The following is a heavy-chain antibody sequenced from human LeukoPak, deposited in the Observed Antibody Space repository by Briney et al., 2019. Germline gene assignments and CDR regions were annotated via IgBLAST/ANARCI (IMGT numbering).Heavy chain of an antibody. CDR2: IYHSGST. Sequence: PSETLSLTCTVSGYSISSGYYWGWIRQPPGQGLEWIGSIYHSGSTYYNPSLKSRVTISVDTSKNQFSLRLSSVTAADTAVYYCARWSYSGSYYGGGHRGFDYWGQGTLVTVSS. D-gene: IGHD1-26*01. J-gene: IGHJ4*02. CDR1: GYSISSGYY. CDR3: ARWSYSGSYYGGGHRGFDY. V-gene: IGHV4-38-2*02.